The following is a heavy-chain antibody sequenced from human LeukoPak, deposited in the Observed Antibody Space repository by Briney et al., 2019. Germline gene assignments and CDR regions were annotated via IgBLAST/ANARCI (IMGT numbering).Heavy chain of an antibody. V-gene: IGHV3-64*01. Sequence: AGSLSLSCAASGFTFSSYAMHWVRQAPGKGLEYVSAISSNGGSTYYANSVKGRFTISRDNSKNTLYLQMGSLRAEAMAVYYCARARSPAYCGGDCYSYCEYGGQGTLLTVSS. D-gene: IGHD2-21*02. J-gene: IGHJ4*02. CDR3: ARARSPAYCGGDCYSYCEY. CDR1: GFTFSSYA. CDR2: ISSNGGST.